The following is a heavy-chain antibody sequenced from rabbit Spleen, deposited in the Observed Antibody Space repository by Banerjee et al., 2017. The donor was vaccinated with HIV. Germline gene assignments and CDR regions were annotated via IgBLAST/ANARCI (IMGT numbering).Heavy chain of an antibody. J-gene: IGHJ4*01. V-gene: IGHV1S43*01. CDR1: GFDFRRYYL. Sequence: QQQLEESGGGLVQPGGTLTLTCKVSGFDFRRYYLSWVRQAPGKGLEWIGIITVGEGNTDYASWVNGRFTISSDNAQNTVDLQMSGLTAADTATYFCARDMGVAAGYYFNLWGPGTLVTVS. CDR2: ITVGEGNT. CDR3: ARDMGVAAGYYFNL. D-gene: IGHD4-1*01.